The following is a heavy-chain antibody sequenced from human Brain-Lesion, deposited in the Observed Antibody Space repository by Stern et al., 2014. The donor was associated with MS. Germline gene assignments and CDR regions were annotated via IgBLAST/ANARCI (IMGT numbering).Heavy chain of an antibody. CDR1: GGSISSGGYY. CDR2: IFNSGSP. CDR3: ARGRVVPGFQYYATDV. Sequence: VQLVESGPGLVKPSQTLSLSCTVSGGSISSGGYYWSWIRQPAGKGLEWIGRIFNSGSPSYTPSLKSRVTISIDTSKNKFSLRLNSRTAADTAVYYCARGRVVPGFQYYATDVWGQGTTVIVSS. D-gene: IGHD2-2*01. J-gene: IGHJ6*02. V-gene: IGHV4-61*02.